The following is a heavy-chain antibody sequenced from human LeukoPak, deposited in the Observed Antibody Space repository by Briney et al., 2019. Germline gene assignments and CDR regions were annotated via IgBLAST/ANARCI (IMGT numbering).Heavy chain of an antibody. CDR2: INHSGRT. CDR1: GGSFSGYY. V-gene: IGHV4-34*01. J-gene: IGHJ4*02. D-gene: IGHD3-3*01. Sequence: SETLSLTCAVYGGSFSGYYWSWIRQPPGRGLEWIGEINHSGRTNYNPSLKSRVTISVDTSKNQFSLKLSCVTAADTAVYYCARGSRAFWSGYYRDYFDYWGQGTLVTVSS. CDR3: ARGSRAFWSGYYRDYFDY.